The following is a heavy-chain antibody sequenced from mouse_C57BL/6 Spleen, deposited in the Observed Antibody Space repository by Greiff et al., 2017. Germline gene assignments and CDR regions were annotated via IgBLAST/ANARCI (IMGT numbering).Heavy chain of an antibody. CDR1: GYTFTSYW. CDR3: ARGGRYVWFAY. CDR2: IDPSDSET. D-gene: IGHD2-14*01. Sequence: QVQLQQPGAELVRPGSSVKLSCKASGYTFTSYWMHWVKQRPIQGLEWIGNIDPSDSETHYNQKFKDKATLTVDKSSSTAYMQLSSLTSEDSAVYYCARGGRYVWFAYWGQGTLVTVSA. J-gene: IGHJ3*01. V-gene: IGHV1-52*01.